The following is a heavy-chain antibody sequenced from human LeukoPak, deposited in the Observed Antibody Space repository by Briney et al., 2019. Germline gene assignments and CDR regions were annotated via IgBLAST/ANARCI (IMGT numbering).Heavy chain of an antibody. Sequence: ASVKVSCKASGYTFTCYGISWVRQAPGQGLEWMGWISADNGNTNYAQKLQGRVTMTTDTSTSTAYMELRSLRSDDTAVYYCARAGPNTYYYDSSGYPFRNNWFDPWGQGTLSPSPQ. V-gene: IGHV1-18*01. J-gene: IGHJ5*02. CDR3: ARAGPNTYYYDSSGYPFRNNWFDP. D-gene: IGHD3-22*01. CDR2: ISADNGNT. CDR1: GYTFTCYG.